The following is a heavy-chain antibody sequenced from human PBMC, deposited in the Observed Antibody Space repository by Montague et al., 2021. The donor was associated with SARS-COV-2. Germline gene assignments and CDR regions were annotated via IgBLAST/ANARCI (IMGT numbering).Heavy chain of an antibody. CDR1: GDSINNSRCY. D-gene: IGHD3-10*01. CDR2: IYYSGSA. CDR3: ARLESTRGVIIRGAFHI. V-gene: IGHV4-39*01. J-gene: IGHJ3*02. Sequence: SETLSLTCSVSGDSINNSRCYWGWIRQPPGKGLEWIGTIYYSGSAYYXPSLKSRVTISVDTSKDQFSLKLNSVTATDTAVYYCARLESTRGVIIRGAFHIWGQGTKVTVSS.